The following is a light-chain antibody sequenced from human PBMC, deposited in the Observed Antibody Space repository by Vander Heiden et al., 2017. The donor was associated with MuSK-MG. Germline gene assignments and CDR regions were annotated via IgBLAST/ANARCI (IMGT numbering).Light chain of an antibody. CDR2: AAS. V-gene: IGKV1-39*01. J-gene: IGKJ3*01. CDR1: ESISTY. CDR3: QQSYSYPIT. Sequence: DVHVTQSPSSLSASVGDTVSITCRASESISTYLNWFQQKPGKPPNLLIYAASTLQSGVSSRFSGSGSGTDFTLTISSLQPEDFAAYYCQQSYSYPITFGPGTTVDV.